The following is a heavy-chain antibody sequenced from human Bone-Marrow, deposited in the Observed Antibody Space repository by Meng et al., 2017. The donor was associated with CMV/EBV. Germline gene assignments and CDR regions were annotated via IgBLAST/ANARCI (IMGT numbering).Heavy chain of an antibody. CDR3: ALEKGGIFVDY. CDR2: IYYSGST. CDR1: GGSASSGSYY. J-gene: IGHJ4*02. D-gene: IGHD3-3*01. Sequence: SETLSLTCTVSGGSASSGSYYWSWIRQLPGKGLEWIGYIYYSGSTNYNPSLKSRATMSVDTSKNQFSLKLSSVTAADTAVYYCALEKGGIFVDYWGQGTLVTVSS. V-gene: IGHV4-61*01.